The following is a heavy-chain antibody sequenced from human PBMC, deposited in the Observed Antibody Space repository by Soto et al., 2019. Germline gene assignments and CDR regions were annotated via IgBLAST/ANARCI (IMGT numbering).Heavy chain of an antibody. D-gene: IGHD2-2*01. CDR3: ARGGLQLRLFRSNWFDP. CDR1: GYTFTCYY. Sequence: GASVKVSCKASGYTFTCYYMHWVRQAPGQGLEWMGWINPNSGGTNYAQKFQGWVTMTRDTSISTAYMELSRLRSDDTAVYYCARGGLQLRLFRSNWFDPWGQGTLVTVS. CDR2: INPNSGGT. V-gene: IGHV1-2*04. J-gene: IGHJ5*02.